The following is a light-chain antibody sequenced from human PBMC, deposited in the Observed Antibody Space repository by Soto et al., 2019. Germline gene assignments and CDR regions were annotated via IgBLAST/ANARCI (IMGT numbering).Light chain of an antibody. J-gene: IGLJ3*02. CDR1: SSNIGSVT. CDR2: SDN. Sequence: QSVLTQPPSASGTPGQRVTISCSGSSSNIGSVTVIWYQQLPGTAPKLLIYSDNQRPSGVPDRFSGSKSGTSASLASSGLQSEDEADYYCAAWDDSLSGWVFGGGTKLTVL. CDR3: AAWDDSLSGWV. V-gene: IGLV1-44*01.